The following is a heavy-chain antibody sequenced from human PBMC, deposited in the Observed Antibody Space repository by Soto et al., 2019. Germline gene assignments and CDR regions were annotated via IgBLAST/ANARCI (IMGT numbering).Heavy chain of an antibody. Sequence: SQTLSLTCAVYGGSFSVHSWTWIRQSPGKGLEWIGDINHSGRVNYSPSLKSRVTISLDTSKNQFSLTLSAVTAADTAMYYCSTRAYDTNGYYRFDPWGQGTLVTVSS. V-gene: IGHV4-34*01. CDR2: INHSGRV. D-gene: IGHD3-22*01. CDR1: GGSFSVHS. CDR3: STRAYDTNGYYRFDP. J-gene: IGHJ5*01.